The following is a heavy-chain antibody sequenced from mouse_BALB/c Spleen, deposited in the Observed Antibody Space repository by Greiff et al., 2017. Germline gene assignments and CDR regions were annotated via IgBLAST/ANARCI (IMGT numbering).Heavy chain of an antibody. Sequence: VHVKQSGTVLVRPGASVKMSCKASGYSFTSYWMHWVKQRPGQGLEWIGAIYPGNSDTSYNQKFKGKAKLTAVTSASTAYMELSSLTNEDSAVYYCTREGKGYAMDYWGQGTSVTVSS. D-gene: IGHD1-3*01. J-gene: IGHJ4*01. V-gene: IGHV1-5*01. CDR2: IYPGNSDT. CDR1: GYSFTSYW. CDR3: TREGKGYAMDY.